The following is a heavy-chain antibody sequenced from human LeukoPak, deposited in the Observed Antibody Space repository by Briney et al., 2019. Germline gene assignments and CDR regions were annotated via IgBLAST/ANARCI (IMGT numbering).Heavy chain of an antibody. V-gene: IGHV4-30-4*01. CDR1: GGSISSGDYY. CDR2: IYYSGST. Sequence: SETLSLTCTVSGGSISSGDYYWSWIRQPPGKGLEWIGYIYYSGSTYYNPSLKSRVTISVDTSKNQFSLKLSSVTAADTAVYYCARDDDYGDYPLGYWGQGTLVTVSS. CDR3: ARDDDYGDYPLGY. D-gene: IGHD4-17*01. J-gene: IGHJ4*02.